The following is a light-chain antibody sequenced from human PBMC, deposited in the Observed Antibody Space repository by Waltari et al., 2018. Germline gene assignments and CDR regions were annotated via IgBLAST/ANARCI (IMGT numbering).Light chain of an antibody. CDR2: WAS. CDR1: QSVLYSSNNKNY. CDR3: QQYYSTPYT. J-gene: IGKJ2*01. V-gene: IGKV4-1*01. Sequence: DIVMTQSPDSLAVSLGARAPINCKSSQSVLYSSNNKNYLAWYQQKPGQPPKLLIYWASIRESGVPDRFSGSGSGTDFTLTISRLQAEDVAVYYCQQYYSTPYTFGQGTKLEIK.